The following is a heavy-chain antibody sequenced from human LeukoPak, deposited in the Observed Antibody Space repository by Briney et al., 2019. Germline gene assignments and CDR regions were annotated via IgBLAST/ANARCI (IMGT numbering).Heavy chain of an antibody. Sequence: PSETLSLTCTVSGGSISSYYWSWIRQPPGKGLEWIGYIYYSGNTYYNPSLKSRVTISVDTSKNQFSLKANSVTAADTAVYYCARTKPLDPFDFWGQGTLVTVSS. CDR2: IYYSGNT. J-gene: IGHJ3*01. CDR3: ARTKPLDPFDF. CDR1: GGSISSYY. V-gene: IGHV4-59*01.